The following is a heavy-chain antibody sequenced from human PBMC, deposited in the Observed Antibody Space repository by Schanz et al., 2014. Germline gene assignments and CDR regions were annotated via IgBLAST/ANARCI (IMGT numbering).Heavy chain of an antibody. J-gene: IGHJ3*02. CDR3: ARGIITMVRGGDVGAFDI. D-gene: IGHD3-10*01. CDR1: GLNFDYYG. Sequence: QVQLVESGGGVVQPGRSLRLSCATSGLNFDYYGMNWVRQAPGKGLEWVANIGYDGSEKYYVDSVKGRFTISRDNSKDTLYLQMNSLRAEDTAVYYCARGIITMVRGGDVGAFDIWGQGTMVTVSS. V-gene: IGHV3-33*01. CDR2: IGYDGSEK.